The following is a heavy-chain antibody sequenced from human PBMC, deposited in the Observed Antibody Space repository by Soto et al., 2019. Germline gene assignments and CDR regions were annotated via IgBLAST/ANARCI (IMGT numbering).Heavy chain of an antibody. CDR3: ARATVVTAQFDY. D-gene: IGHD4-17*01. J-gene: IGHJ4*02. Sequence: QVQLVQSGAEVKKPGSSVKVSCKASGGTFSSYTISWVRQAPGQGLEWMGRIIPILGIANYAQKFQGRVTMTADKSTSTAYMELSSLRSEDTAVYYCARATVVTAQFDYWGQGTLVTVSS. CDR2: IIPILGIA. CDR1: GGTFSSYT. V-gene: IGHV1-69*02.